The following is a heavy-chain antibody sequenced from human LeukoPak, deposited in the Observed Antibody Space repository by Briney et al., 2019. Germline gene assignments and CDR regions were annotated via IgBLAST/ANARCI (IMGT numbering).Heavy chain of an antibody. D-gene: IGHD6-19*01. J-gene: IGHJ3*02. CDR2: IAYDGSNI. CDR3: AREGPPGLWLADAFDI. Sequence: GGSLRLSCAASGFTFSTFGMHWVRQAPGKGLEWVAVIAYDGSNIYYADSVKGRFTISRDNSKNTLYLQMNSLRAEDTALYYCAREGPPGLWLADAFDIWGQGTMVTVSS. V-gene: IGHV3-30*03. CDR1: GFTFSTFG.